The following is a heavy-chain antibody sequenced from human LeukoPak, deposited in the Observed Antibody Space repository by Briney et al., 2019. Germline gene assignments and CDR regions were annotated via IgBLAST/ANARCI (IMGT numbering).Heavy chain of an antibody. Sequence: PSETLSLTCTVSGGSVSSGSYYWSWMRQPPGKGLEWIGYIYYSGSTNYNPSLKSRVTISVDTSKNQFSLKLSSVTAADTAVYYCATTESLDDGAAAGTFDYWGQGTLVTVSS. D-gene: IGHD6-13*01. CDR3: ATTESLDDGAAAGTFDY. CDR1: GGSVSSGSYY. CDR2: IYYSGST. J-gene: IGHJ4*02. V-gene: IGHV4-61*01.